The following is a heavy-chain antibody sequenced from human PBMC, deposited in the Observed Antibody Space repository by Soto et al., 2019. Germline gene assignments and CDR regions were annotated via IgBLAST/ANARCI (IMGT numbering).Heavy chain of an antibody. CDR3: ARGVLY. Sequence: QVQLQESGPGLVKPSQTLALTCTVSGGSISSGGYFWSWIRQPPGKALEWIGSIFYSGTTYYNPSPQSRVTVSVDTSKYQLSLKLSSVTAAHTTIYFCARGVLYWGPGTLVTVS. CDR2: IFYSGTT. V-gene: IGHV4-31*03. J-gene: IGHJ4*02. CDR1: GGSISSGGYF. D-gene: IGHD1-1*01.